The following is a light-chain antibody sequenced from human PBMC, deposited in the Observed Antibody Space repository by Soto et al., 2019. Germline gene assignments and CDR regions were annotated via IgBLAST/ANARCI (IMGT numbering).Light chain of an antibody. V-gene: IGKV1-6*01. Sequence: AIQMTHSPSSLSSWLVDRVTITCRASQGIRNDLGWYQQKPGKAPKLLIYAASSLQSGVPSRFSGSGSGTDFTLTISSLQPEDFATYYCLQDYNYPWTFGQGTKVDIK. CDR3: LQDYNYPWT. J-gene: IGKJ1*01. CDR2: AAS. CDR1: QGIRND.